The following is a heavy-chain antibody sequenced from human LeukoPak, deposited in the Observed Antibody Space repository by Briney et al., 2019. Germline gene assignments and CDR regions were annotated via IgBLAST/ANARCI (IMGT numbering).Heavy chain of an antibody. V-gene: IGHV4-59*01. Sequence: SETLSLTCTVSGGSISSYYWSWIRQPPGKGLEWIGYIYYSGSTNYNPSLKSRVTISVDTSKNQFSLKLSSVTAADTAVYYCARGPREKLWTRMFDYWGQGTLVTVSS. D-gene: IGHD3-10*01. J-gene: IGHJ4*02. CDR2: IYYSGST. CDR3: ARGPREKLWTRMFDY. CDR1: GGSISSYY.